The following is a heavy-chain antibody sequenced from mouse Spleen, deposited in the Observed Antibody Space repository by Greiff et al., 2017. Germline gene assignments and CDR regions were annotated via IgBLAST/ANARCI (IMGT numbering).Heavy chain of an antibody. D-gene: IGHD2-3*01. V-gene: IGHV5-9*04. CDR3: ARVMVTYFDY. J-gene: IGHJ2*01. Sequence: EVKVEESGGGLVKLGGSLKLSCAASGFTFSSYAMSWVRQTPEKRLEWVATISSGGGNTYYPDSVKGRFTISRDNAKNTLYLQMSSLKSEDTAMYYCARVMVTYFDYWGQGTTLTVSS. CDR1: GFTFSSYA. CDR2: ISSGGGNT.